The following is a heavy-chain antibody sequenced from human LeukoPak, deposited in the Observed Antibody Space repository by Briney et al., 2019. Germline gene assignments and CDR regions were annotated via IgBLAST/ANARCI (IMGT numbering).Heavy chain of an antibody. CDR1: GFTFRNYW. CDR2: INYDGSST. J-gene: IGHJ2*01. D-gene: IGHD3-10*01. Sequence: QPGGSLRLSCAASGFTFRNYWMHWVRQAPGKGLVWVSRINYDGSSTTYADSVKGRFTISRDNAKNTLYLQMNSLRAEDTAVYYCARGKAGDDTNWFSDLRGRGTLVTVSS. CDR3: ARGKAGDDTNWFSDL. V-gene: IGHV3-74*01.